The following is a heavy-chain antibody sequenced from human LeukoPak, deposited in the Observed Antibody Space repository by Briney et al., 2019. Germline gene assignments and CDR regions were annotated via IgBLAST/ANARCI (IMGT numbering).Heavy chain of an antibody. Sequence: PGGSLRLSCTASGFTFGDYAMSWVRQAPGKGLEWVGFIRSKAYGGTTEYAASVKGRFTISRDDSKSIAYLQMNSLKTEDTAVYYCTRVRYNWNDYYYYGMDVWGQGTTVAVSS. CDR3: TRVRYNWNDYYYYGMDV. J-gene: IGHJ6*02. CDR1: GFTFGDYA. CDR2: IRSKAYGGTT. D-gene: IGHD1-20*01. V-gene: IGHV3-49*04.